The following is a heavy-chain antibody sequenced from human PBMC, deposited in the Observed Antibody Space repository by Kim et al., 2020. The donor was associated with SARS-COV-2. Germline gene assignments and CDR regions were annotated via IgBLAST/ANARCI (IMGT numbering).Heavy chain of an antibody. D-gene: IGHD2-2*01. J-gene: IGHJ4*02. CDR2: MNPNSGNT. Sequence: ASVKVSCKASGYTFTSYDINWVRQATGQGLEWLGWMNPNSGNTGYAQKFQGTVTMTRNTSISTAYLELSSVSSEDTAVYYCARGVVPAASLYFDSWGQGTLVTGSS. V-gene: IGHV1-8*01. CDR1: GYTFTSYD. CDR3: ARGVVPAASLYFDS.